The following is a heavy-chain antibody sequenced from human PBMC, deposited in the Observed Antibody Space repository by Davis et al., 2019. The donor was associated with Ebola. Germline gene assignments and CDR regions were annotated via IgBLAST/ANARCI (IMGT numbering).Heavy chain of an antibody. CDR2: IYYSGST. J-gene: IGHJ6*02. CDR1: GGSISSYY. D-gene: IGHD3-3*02. Sequence: MPSETLSLTCTVSGGSISSYYWSWIRQPPGKGLEWIGYIYYSGSTNYNPSLKSRVTISVDTSKNQFYLNVSSVTAADTAVFYCARLPRRAVLNHNFALEVWGQGITVTVSS. CDR3: ARLPRRAVLNHNFALEV. V-gene: IGHV4-59*08.